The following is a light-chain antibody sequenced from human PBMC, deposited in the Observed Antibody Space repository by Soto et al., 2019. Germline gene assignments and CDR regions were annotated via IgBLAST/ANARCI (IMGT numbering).Light chain of an antibody. J-gene: IGKJ1*01. CDR1: QSVSSS. CDR2: GAS. V-gene: IGKV3-15*01. CDR3: QQYNNWPRT. Sequence: EIVITQPPPTLSVSPGERATLSCWASQSVSSSLAWYQQKPGQAPRLLIYGASTRATGIPARFSGSGSWTEFTLTISSLQSEDVAVYYCQQYNNWPRTFGQGTKVDIK.